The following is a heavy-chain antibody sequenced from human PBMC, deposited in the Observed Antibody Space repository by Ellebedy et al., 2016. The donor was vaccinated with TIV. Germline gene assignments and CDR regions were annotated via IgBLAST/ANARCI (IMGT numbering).Heavy chain of an antibody. CDR3: ARHSGSRPWYGDDTLDY. D-gene: IGHD4-17*01. J-gene: IGHJ4*02. Sequence: GESLKISCKGSRYSFTSYWIGWVRQMPGKGLEWMGIIYPGDSDTRYSPSFRGQVTISADKSISTAYLQWSSLKASDTAMYYCARHSGSRPWYGDDTLDYWGQGTLVTVSS. V-gene: IGHV5-51*01. CDR2: IYPGDSDT. CDR1: RYSFTSYW.